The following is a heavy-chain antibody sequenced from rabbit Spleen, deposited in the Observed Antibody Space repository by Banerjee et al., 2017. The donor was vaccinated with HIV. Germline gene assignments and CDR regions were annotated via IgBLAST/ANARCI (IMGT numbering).Heavy chain of an antibody. J-gene: IGHJ2*01. Sequence: QEQLVESGGGLVKPGGTLTLTCTVSGFSFSSNWICWVRQAPGKGLEWIACIDTVDGDTDYATWPKGRFTISKTSSTSVTLQMTSLTAADTATYFCARNYVNAFDPWGPGTLVTVS. CDR2: IDTVDGDT. D-gene: IGHD1-1*01. CDR3: ARNYVNAFDP. CDR1: GFSFSSNW. V-gene: IGHV1S45*01.